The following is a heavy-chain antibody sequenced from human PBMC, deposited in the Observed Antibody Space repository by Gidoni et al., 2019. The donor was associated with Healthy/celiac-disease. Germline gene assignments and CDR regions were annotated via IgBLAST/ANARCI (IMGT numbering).Heavy chain of an antibody. Sequence: QVQLVQSGAEVKKPGSSVKVPCKASGGTFSSYGISWVRQAPGQGLEWMGGIIPIVGTANYAQKFQGRVTITADESTSTAYMELSSLRSEDTAVYYCADYYDSSGYPPLDIWGQGTMVTVSS. CDR3: ADYYDSSGYPPLDI. D-gene: IGHD3-22*01. CDR1: GGTFSSYG. CDR2: IIPIVGTA. J-gene: IGHJ3*02. V-gene: IGHV1-69*01.